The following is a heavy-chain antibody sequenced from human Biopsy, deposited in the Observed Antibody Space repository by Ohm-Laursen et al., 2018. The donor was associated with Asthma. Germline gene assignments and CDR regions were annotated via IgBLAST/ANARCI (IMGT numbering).Heavy chain of an antibody. CDR2: MSFDGRQT. D-gene: IGHD3-3*01. V-gene: IGHV3-30*18. Sequence: SLRLSCSASGFTFSSYAMSWVRQAPGKGLEWVAVMSFDGRQTYYADSVKGRFTISRDNSKNTFYLQMNSLRAEDTAVYYCAKERYYDFWSGYPIWGQGTMVTVSS. CDR1: GFTFSSYA. J-gene: IGHJ3*02. CDR3: AKERYYDFWSGYPI.